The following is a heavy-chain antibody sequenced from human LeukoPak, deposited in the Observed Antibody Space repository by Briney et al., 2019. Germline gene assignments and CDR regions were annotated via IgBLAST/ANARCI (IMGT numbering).Heavy chain of an antibody. J-gene: IGHJ4*02. CDR2: ISYDGSNK. CDR3: ARDHSGSYYFDY. Sequence: GRSLRLSCAASGFTFSGHAMHWFRQAPGKGLEWVAVISYDGSNKYYADSVKGRFTISRDNSKNTLYLQMNSLRAEDTAVYYCARDHSGSYYFDYWGQGTLVTVSS. V-gene: IGHV3-30-3*01. D-gene: IGHD1-26*01. CDR1: GFTFSGHA.